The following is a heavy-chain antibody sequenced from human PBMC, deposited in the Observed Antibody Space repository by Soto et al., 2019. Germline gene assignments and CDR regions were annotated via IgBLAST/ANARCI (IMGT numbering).Heavy chain of an antibody. CDR1: GGTFSSYT. Sequence: QVQLVQSGAEVKKPGSSVKVSCKASGGTFSSYTISWVRQAPGQGLEWMGRIIPILGIANYAQKFQGRVTITADKYTSTAYMELSSLRSEDTAVYYCARDVGSYYYYGMDVWGQGTTVTVSS. CDR3: ARDVGSYYYYGMDV. J-gene: IGHJ6*02. V-gene: IGHV1-69*08. CDR2: IIPILGIA. D-gene: IGHD1-26*01.